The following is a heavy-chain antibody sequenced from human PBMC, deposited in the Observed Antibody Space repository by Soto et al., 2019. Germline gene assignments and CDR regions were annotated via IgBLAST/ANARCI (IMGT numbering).Heavy chain of an antibody. Sequence: QVQLVESGGGVVQPGRSLRLSCAASGFTFSSYGMHWVRQAPGKGLEWVAVISYDGSNKYYADSVKGRFTISRDNSKNTLYLQMNSLRAEDTAVYYCAKGSKAARYSSSLDRKTYYFDYWGQGTLVTVSS. J-gene: IGHJ4*02. CDR2: ISYDGSNK. V-gene: IGHV3-30*18. CDR3: AKGSKAARYSSSLDRKTYYFDY. CDR1: GFTFSSYG. D-gene: IGHD6-13*01.